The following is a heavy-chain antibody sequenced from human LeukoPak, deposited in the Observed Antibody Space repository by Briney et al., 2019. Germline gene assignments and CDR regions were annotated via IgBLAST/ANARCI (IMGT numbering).Heavy chain of an antibody. D-gene: IGHD3-10*01. CDR1: GFTVSSNY. CDR3: ARDDRGVLDY. Sequence: GGSLRLSCAASGFTVSSNYMSWVRQAPGKGLEWVSVIYSGGSTYYADSVKGRFTISRDNSKNTLYLQMNSLRAEDPAVYYCARDDRGVLDYWGQGTLVTVSS. CDR2: IYSGGST. J-gene: IGHJ4*02. V-gene: IGHV3-66*02.